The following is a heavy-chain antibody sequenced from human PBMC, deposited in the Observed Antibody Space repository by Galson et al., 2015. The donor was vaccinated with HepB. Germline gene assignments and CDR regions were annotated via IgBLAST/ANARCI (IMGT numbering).Heavy chain of an antibody. CDR1: GFTFSSYA. J-gene: IGHJ4*02. CDR3: AADRGVAVAGTRY. V-gene: IGHV3-23*01. CDR2: ISGSGGST. D-gene: IGHD6-19*01. Sequence: SLRLSCAASGFTFSSYAMSWVRQAPGKGLEWVSAISGSGGSTYYADSVKGRFTISRDNSKNTLYLQMNSLRAEDTAVYYCAADRGVAVAGTRYWGQGALVTVSS.